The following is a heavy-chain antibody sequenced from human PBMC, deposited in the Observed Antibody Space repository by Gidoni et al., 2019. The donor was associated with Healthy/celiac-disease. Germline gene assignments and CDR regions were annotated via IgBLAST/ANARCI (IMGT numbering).Heavy chain of an antibody. CDR1: GYTFTSSY. J-gene: IGHJ5*02. Sequence: QVQLVQSGAEVKKPGASVKVSCKASGYTFTSSYMHWVRQAPGQGLEWMGIINPSGGSTSYAQKFQGRVTMTRDTSTSTVYMELSSLRSEDTAVYYCARSRPGIAAAGTDSWFDPWGQGTLVTVSS. CDR3: ARSRPGIAAAGTDSWFDP. CDR2: INPSGGST. D-gene: IGHD6-13*01. V-gene: IGHV1-46*03.